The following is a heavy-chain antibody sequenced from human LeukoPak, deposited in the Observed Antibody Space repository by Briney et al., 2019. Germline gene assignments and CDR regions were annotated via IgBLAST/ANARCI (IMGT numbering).Heavy chain of an antibody. V-gene: IGHV6-1*01. D-gene: IGHD3-3*01. CDR2: TYYRSKWYN. CDR3: ARDRVRFLEWLPPGYYYMDV. J-gene: IGHJ6*03. Sequence: PSQTLSLTCAISGDSVSSNSAAWNWIRQSPSRGLEWLGRTYYRSKWYNDYAVSVKSRITINPDTSKNQFSLQLNSVTPEDTAVYYCARDRVRFLEWLPPGYYYMDVWGKGTTVTVSS. CDR1: GDSVSSNSAA.